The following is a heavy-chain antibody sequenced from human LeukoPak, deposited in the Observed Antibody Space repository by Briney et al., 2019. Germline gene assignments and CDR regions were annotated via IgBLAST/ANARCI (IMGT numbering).Heavy chain of an antibody. Sequence: LSLTCTVSGGSISSGGYYWSWIRQAPGKGLEWVSYISNSGSTIYYADSVKGRFTISRDNAKNSLYLQMNGLKAEDTAVYHCVGGPGWVFDLWGRGTLVTVSS. J-gene: IGHJ2*01. CDR2: ISNSGSTI. D-gene: IGHD6-19*01. CDR1: GGSISSGGYY. CDR3: VGGPGWVFDL. V-gene: IGHV3-11*04.